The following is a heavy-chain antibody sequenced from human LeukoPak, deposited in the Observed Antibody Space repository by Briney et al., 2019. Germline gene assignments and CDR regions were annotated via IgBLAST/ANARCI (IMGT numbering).Heavy chain of an antibody. J-gene: IGHJ4*02. CDR1: GDSVSSDSAA. CDR2: TYFRSKWYY. D-gene: IGHD1-26*01. Sequence: SQTLSLTCAISGDSVSSDSAARNWIRQSPSRGLEWLARTYFRSKWYYDYALAVKGRITINPDTSKNQFSLQLNSVTPEDTAVYFCARDPVGGSTIFDSWGQGTLVTVSS. CDR3: ARDPVGGSTIFDS. V-gene: IGHV6-1*01.